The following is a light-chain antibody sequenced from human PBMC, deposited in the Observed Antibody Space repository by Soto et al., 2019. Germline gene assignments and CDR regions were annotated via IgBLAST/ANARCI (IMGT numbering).Light chain of an antibody. CDR1: QSVSSSY. CDR2: GAS. Sequence: EIVLTQSPGTLSLSPGERATLSCRASQSVSSSYLAWYQHKPGQAPRLLIYGASSRATGIPDRFSGSGSGTDFTLPISRLEPEDFAVYYCQQYGSSPRKYTFGQGTKLEIK. CDR3: QQYGSSPRKYT. J-gene: IGKJ2*01. V-gene: IGKV3-20*01.